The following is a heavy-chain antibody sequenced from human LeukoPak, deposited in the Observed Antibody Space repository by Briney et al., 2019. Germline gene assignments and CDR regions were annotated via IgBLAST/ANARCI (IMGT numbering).Heavy chain of an antibody. CDR2: INPNSGGT. CDR1: GYTFTGYY. D-gene: IGHD3-10*01. CDR3: ARGTVVYYYGMDV. Sequence: ASVKVSCKASGYTFTGYYVQWVRQAPGQGLEWMGWINPNSGGTNYAQKFQGRVTMTRDTSISTAYMELSRLRSDDTAVYYCARGTVVYYYGMDVWGQGTTVTVSS. V-gene: IGHV1-2*02. J-gene: IGHJ6*02.